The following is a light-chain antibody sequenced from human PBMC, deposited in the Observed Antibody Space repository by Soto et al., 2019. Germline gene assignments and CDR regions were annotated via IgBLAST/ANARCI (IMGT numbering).Light chain of an antibody. V-gene: IGKV1-39*01. J-gene: IGKJ2*01. CDR1: QSIRSY. Sequence: DIQMTQSPSSLSASVGDSVTITCRASQSIRSYLNWYQQKPGTAPKLLIYAASSLQSGVPSRFSGSGSGTDFTLTISSLQPEDFATYYCQQSYSTPNTFGQGTKLEIK. CDR3: QQSYSTPNT. CDR2: AAS.